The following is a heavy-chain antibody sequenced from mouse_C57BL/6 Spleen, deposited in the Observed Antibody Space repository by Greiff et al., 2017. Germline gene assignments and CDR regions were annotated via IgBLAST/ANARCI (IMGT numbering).Heavy chain of an antibody. D-gene: IGHD4-1*01. CDR1: GYTFTDYY. CDR2: INPNNGGT. V-gene: IGHV1-26*01. J-gene: IGHJ2*01. Sequence: EVQLQQSGPELVKPGASVKISCKASGYTFTDYYMNWVKQSHGKSLEWIGDINPNNGGTSYNQKFKGKATLTVDKSSSTAYMELRSLTSEDSAVYYCARGGTGTRGYYFDYWGQGTTLTVSS. CDR3: ARGGTGTRGYYFDY.